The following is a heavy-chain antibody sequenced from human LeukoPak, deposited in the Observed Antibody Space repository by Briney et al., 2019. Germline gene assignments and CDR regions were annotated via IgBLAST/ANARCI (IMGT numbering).Heavy chain of an antibody. Sequence: SGTLSHTCTVTGGSISSYYWSWIRQPPAKGLEWIGYIYYSGSTNYNPSLKSRVTISVDTSKNQFSLKLSSVTAADTAVYYCARGSIAVAGTQGPLFDYWGQGTLVTVSS. V-gene: IGHV4-59*01. D-gene: IGHD6-19*01. CDR2: IYYSGST. J-gene: IGHJ4*02. CDR1: GGSISSYY. CDR3: ARGSIAVAGTQGPLFDY.